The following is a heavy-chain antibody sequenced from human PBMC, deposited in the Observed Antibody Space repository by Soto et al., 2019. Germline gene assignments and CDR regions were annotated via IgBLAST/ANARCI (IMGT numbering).Heavy chain of an antibody. CDR3: AIGAILAQQWLRTLDY. J-gene: IGHJ4*02. Sequence: QVQRVESGGGVVQPGRSLRLSCAASGFTFSSYAMHWVRQAPGKGLAWVAVISYDGSNKYYADSVKGRFTISRDNSKNTLYVKMNSLRAEDTAVDYCAIGAILAQQWLRTLDYWGQGTKVTVSS. D-gene: IGHD6-19*01. CDR2: ISYDGSNK. CDR1: GFTFSSYA. V-gene: IGHV3-30-3*01.